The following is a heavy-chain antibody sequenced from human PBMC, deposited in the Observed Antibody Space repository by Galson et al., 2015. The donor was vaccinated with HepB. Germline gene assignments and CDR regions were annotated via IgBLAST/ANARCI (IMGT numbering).Heavy chain of an antibody. V-gene: IGHV3-9*01. CDR2: INWNSDKI. J-gene: IGHJ6*02. CDR3: AKDRGAGTKYSYGLDV. CDR1: GFTFDNFA. D-gene: IGHD1-7*01. Sequence: SLRLSCAASGFTFDNFAMHWVRQPPGKGLEWISGINWNSDKIVYADSVKGRFTISRDNAKNSLYLRMNSLRAEDTALYYCAKDRGAGTKYSYGLDVWGQGTTVTVSS.